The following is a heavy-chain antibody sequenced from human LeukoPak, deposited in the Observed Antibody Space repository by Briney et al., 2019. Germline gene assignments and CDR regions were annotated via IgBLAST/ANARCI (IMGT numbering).Heavy chain of an antibody. CDR2: ISYVGSKT. CDR3: ARDHDSSSYFDY. J-gene: IGHJ4*02. D-gene: IGHD3-22*01. V-gene: IGHV3-30*04. CDR1: GFTSGSYA. Sequence: GGSRRLAWAAAGFTSGSYAMRWDRQAPGKGLGWEAVISYVGSKTLYAASVKGRFSISRDNTKNTLYLQMNSLRAEDTAVYYCARDHDSSSYFDYWGQGTLVTVSS.